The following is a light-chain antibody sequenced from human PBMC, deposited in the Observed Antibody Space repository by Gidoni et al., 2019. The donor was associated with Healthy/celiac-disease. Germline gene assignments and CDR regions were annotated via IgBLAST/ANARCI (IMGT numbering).Light chain of an antibody. Sequence: DIVITHSPHPLAVSLGERATINCKSSQSVLYASNSNNYLAWYQQKPGHPPKLLIYWASTRESGVPDRFSGSGSGTDFTLTISSVQAEDVAVYYCQQYYSTPWTFGQGTKVEIK. CDR2: WAS. J-gene: IGKJ1*01. CDR3: QQYYSTPWT. CDR1: QSVLYASNSNNY. V-gene: IGKV4-1*01.